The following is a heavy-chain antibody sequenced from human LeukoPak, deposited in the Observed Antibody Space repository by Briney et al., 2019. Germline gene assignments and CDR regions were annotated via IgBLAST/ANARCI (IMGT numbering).Heavy chain of an antibody. V-gene: IGHV3-23*01. CDR1: GFTFSSYA. Sequence: GSLSLSCAASGFTFSSYAMSWVRPAPGKGLEWVSAISGSGGSTYYADSVKGRFTISRDNSKNTLYLQMNSLRAEDTAVYYCAKGSAPYSSGWSDYWGQGTLVTVSS. J-gene: IGHJ4*02. CDR3: AKGSAPYSSGWSDY. CDR2: ISGSGGST. D-gene: IGHD6-19*01.